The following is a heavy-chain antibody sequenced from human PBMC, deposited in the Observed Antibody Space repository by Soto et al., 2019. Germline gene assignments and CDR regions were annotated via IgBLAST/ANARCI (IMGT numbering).Heavy chain of an antibody. V-gene: IGHV3-30-3*01. Sequence: QVQLVESGGGVVQPGRSLRLSCAASGFTFSSYAMHWVRQAPGKGLEWVAVISYDGSNKYYADSVKGRFTISRDNSKNTLYLQMNSLTAEDTAVYYCARAYEGYCFDYWGQGTLVTVSS. CDR1: GFTFSSYA. CDR2: ISYDGSNK. J-gene: IGHJ4*02. CDR3: ARAYEGYCFDY. D-gene: IGHD3-16*01.